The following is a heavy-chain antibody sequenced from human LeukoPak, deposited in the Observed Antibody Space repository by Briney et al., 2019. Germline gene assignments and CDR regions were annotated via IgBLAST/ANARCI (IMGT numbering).Heavy chain of an antibody. V-gene: IGHV3-53*01. J-gene: IGHJ4*02. CDR2: IYSGGST. Sequence: GMSLRLSRAASGFDVSSNYMSWVRQAPGKGLEWVSIIYSGGSTCYADSVKGRFSISRDNSKNTLYLQMNGLRAEDTAVYYCASGLRGVWIQLSGPDYWGQGTLVTVSS. CDR3: ASGLRGVWIQLSGPDY. D-gene: IGHD5-18*01. CDR1: GFDVSSNY.